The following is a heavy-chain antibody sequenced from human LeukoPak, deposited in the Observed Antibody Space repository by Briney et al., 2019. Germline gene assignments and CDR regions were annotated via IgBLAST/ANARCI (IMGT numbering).Heavy chain of an antibody. D-gene: IGHD3-16*01. Sequence: GGSLRLSCAASGFTFSSYAMSWVRQAPGKGLEWVSAISGSGGSTYYADSVKGRFTISRDNAKNSLYLQMNSLRAEDTAVYYCAREGEGVLVYWGQGTLVTVSS. CDR2: ISGSGGST. CDR1: GFTFSSYA. J-gene: IGHJ4*02. CDR3: AREGEGVLVY. V-gene: IGHV3-23*01.